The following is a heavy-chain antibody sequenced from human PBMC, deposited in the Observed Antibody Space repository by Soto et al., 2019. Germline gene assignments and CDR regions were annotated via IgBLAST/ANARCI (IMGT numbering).Heavy chain of an antibody. CDR3: AKAEKGMYYDFWSGYYTYFDY. CDR2: ISGSGGST. Sequence: GGSLRLSCAASGFTFSSYAMSWVRQAPGKGLEWVSAISGSGGSTYYADSVKGRFTISRDNSKNTLYLQMNSLRVEDTAVYYCAKAEKGMYYDFWSGYYTYFDYWGQGTLVTVSS. V-gene: IGHV3-23*01. D-gene: IGHD3-3*01. J-gene: IGHJ4*02. CDR1: GFTFSSYA.